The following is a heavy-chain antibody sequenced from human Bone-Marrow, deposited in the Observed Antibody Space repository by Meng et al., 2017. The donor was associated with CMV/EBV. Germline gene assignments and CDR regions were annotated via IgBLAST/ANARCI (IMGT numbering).Heavy chain of an antibody. J-gene: IGHJ4*02. CDR2: PRGKTNSYTT. CDR1: GVRFSDHY. Sequence: SGVRFSDHYIDWVRQAPGKGLEWVGRPRGKTNSYTTEYAASVKGRFTISRDDSRNSLFLQLNSLKTEDTGIYYCARVASDGSYSFDYWGQGTLVTVSS. D-gene: IGHD1-26*01. V-gene: IGHV3-72*01. CDR3: ARVASDGSYSFDY.